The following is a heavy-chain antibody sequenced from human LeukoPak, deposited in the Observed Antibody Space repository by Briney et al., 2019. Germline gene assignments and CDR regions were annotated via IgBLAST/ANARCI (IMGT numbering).Heavy chain of an antibody. CDR3: TTLRTYYYDSTAPLDDY. V-gene: IGHV3-15*01. CDR2: IKSKTDGGTT. Sequence: GGSLRLSCAASGFTFSNAWMSWVRQAPGKGLEGVGRIKSKTDGGTTDYAAPVKGRFTVSRDDSKNTLYLQMNSLKTEDTAVYYCTTLRTYYYDSTAPLDDYWGQGTLVTVSS. J-gene: IGHJ4*02. CDR1: GFTFSNAW. D-gene: IGHD3-22*01.